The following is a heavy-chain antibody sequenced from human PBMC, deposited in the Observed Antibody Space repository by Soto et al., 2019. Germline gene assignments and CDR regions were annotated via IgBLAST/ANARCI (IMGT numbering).Heavy chain of an antibody. CDR2: INPSGDST. V-gene: IGHV1-46*01. CDR1: GYTFTSYY. J-gene: IGHJ4*02. Sequence: ASVKVSCKASGYTFTSYYMHWVRQAPGQGLEWMGIINPSGDSTTYAQKFRGRFTMTRDTSTNTLFMELSSLRSDDTAVYYCARDWEFGYWGQGTLVTVS. CDR3: ARDWEFGY. D-gene: IGHD3-10*01.